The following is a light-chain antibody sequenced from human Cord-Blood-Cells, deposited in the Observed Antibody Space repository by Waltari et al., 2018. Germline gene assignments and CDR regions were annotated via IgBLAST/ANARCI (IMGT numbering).Light chain of an antibody. V-gene: IGLV2-8*01. CDR1: SSDVGGYNY. CDR2: EVS. CDR3: SSYAGSNNLV. Sequence: QSALTQPPSASGSPGQSVTISCTGTSSDVGGYNYVSWYQQHPGKAPKLMIYEVSKRPSGGPDSCSGSKSGNTASLTFSRLQAEDEADYYCSSYAGSNNLVFGGGTKLTVL. J-gene: IGLJ3*02.